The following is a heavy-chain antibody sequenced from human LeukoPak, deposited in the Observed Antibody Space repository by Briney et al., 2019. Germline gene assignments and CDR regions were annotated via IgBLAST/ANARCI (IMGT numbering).Heavy chain of an antibody. J-gene: IGHJ6*03. CDR1: GYTLTELS. V-gene: IGHV1-24*01. D-gene: IGHD3-10*01. CDR2: FDPEDGET. Sequence: ASVKVSCKVSGYTLTELSMHWVRQAPGKGLEWMGGFDPEDGETIYAQKFQGRVTMTEDTSTDTAYMELSSLRSEDTAVYYCASVGFSRSLYHYYMDVWGKGTTVTVSS. CDR3: ASVGFSRSLYHYYMDV.